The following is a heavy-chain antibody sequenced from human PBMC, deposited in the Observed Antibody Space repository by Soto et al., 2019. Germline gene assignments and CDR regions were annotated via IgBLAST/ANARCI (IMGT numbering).Heavy chain of an antibody. Sequence: ASVKVSCKASGYTFSSFRIHWVRQAPGQGLDWLGRINPKSCGTSTAQKFQGWVTMTTDTSISTASMELTRLTSDDTAIYYCARGDSTDCSNGVCSFFYNHDMDVWGQGTTVTVSS. CDR1: GYTFSSFR. J-gene: IGHJ6*02. CDR3: ARGDSTDCSNGVCSFFYNHDMDV. V-gene: IGHV1-2*04. D-gene: IGHD2-8*01. CDR2: INPKSCGT.